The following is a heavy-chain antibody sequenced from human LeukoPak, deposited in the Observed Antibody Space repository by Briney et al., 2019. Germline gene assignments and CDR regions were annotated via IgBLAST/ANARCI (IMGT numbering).Heavy chain of an antibody. CDR1: GFTFSSYW. Sequence: GGSLRLSCAASGFTFSSYWMSWVRQAPGKGLEWVANIKHDGTEKYYVDSVKGRFTLSRDNAKNSLYLQMNSLRAEDTAVYYCAREARWELFDYWGQGILVTVSS. D-gene: IGHD1-7*01. CDR2: IKHDGTEK. V-gene: IGHV3-7*04. CDR3: AREARWELFDY. J-gene: IGHJ4*02.